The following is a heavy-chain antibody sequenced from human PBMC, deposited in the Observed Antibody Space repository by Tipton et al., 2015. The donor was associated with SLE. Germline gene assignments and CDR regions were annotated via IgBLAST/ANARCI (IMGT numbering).Heavy chain of an antibody. CDR3: ASLRGEQGSYYYYGMDV. Sequence: TLSLTCAVSGGSISSGGYSWSWIRQPPGKGLEWIGYIYHSGSTYYNPSLKSRVTISVDRSKNQFSLKLSSVTAADTAVYYCASLRGEQGSYYYYGMDVWGQGTTVTVSS. J-gene: IGHJ6*02. V-gene: IGHV4-30-2*01. CDR1: GGSISSGGYS. D-gene: IGHD1/OR15-1a*01. CDR2: IYHSGST.